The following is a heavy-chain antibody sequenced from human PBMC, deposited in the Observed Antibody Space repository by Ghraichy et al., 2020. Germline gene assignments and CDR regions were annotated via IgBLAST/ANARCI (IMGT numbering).Heavy chain of an antibody. J-gene: IGHJ6*02. V-gene: IGHV3-74*01. CDR2: INSDGSST. CDR3: ARDESVGNMVRGVINYYYYGMDV. Sequence: GGSLRLSCAASGFTFSSYWMHWVRQAPGKGLVWVSRINSDGSSTSYADSVKGRFTISRDNAKNTLYLQMNSLRAEDTAVYYCARDESVGNMVRGVINYYYYGMDVWGQGTTVTVPS. D-gene: IGHD3-10*01. CDR1: GFTFSSYW.